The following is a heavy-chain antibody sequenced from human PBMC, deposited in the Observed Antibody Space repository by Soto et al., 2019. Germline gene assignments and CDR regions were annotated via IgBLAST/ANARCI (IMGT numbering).Heavy chain of an antibody. CDR1: GFTFSSYA. Sequence: QVQLVESGGGVDQPGRSLRLSCAASGFTFSSYAMHWVRQAPGKGLEWVAVISYDGSNKYYADSVKCRFTISRDNSKNTLYLQMNSLRAEDTAVYYCAREDGDYVLSPLFDPWGQGTLVTVSS. CDR2: ISYDGSNK. V-gene: IGHV3-30-3*01. J-gene: IGHJ5*02. D-gene: IGHD4-17*01. CDR3: AREDGDYVLSPLFDP.